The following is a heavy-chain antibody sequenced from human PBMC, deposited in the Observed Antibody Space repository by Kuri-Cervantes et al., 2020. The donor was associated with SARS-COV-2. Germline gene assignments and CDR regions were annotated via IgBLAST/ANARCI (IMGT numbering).Heavy chain of an antibody. CDR1: GFTFSDYY. J-gene: IGHJ5*02. V-gene: IGHV3-11*04. Sequence: LSLTCAASGFTFSDYYMSWIRQAPGKGLEWVSYISSSGSTIYYADSVKGRFTISRDNAKNSLYLQMSSLRAEDTAVYYCARARGNYYFSPPLYNWFDPWGQGTLVTVSS. CDR2: ISSSGSTI. D-gene: IGHD4-11*01. CDR3: ARARGNYYFSPPLYNWFDP.